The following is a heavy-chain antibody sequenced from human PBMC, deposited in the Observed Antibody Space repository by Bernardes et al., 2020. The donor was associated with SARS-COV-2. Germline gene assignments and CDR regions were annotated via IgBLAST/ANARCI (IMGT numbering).Heavy chain of an antibody. Sequence: GGSLRLFCAASGFTFDDYGMSWVRQVPGKGLEWVAGFNWNGESVSYADSVKGRFTISRDSAKNSMYLQMTSLRVEDTAFYYCARASRNWFDPWGQGTLVTVSS. CDR1: GFTFDDYG. V-gene: IGHV3-20*04. CDR2: FNWNGESV. CDR3: ARASRNWFDP. J-gene: IGHJ5*02.